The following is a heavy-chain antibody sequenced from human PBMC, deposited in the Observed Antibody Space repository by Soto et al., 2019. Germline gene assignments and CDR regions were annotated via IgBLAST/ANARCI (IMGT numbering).Heavy chain of an antibody. CDR1: DGSFSNYY. J-gene: IGHJ3*01. Sequence: QVQLQQWGAGLLKPSETLSLTCAVYDGSFSNYYWSWIRQPPGKGLEWIGEINHSGSTNDNPSLKSRVPQSVDTSKYQLSLKLSSMTAADTAVFYCARRHTSGYYPFGAFDVWGQGTMVTVSS. CDR3: ARRHTSGYYPFGAFDV. D-gene: IGHD6-19*01. V-gene: IGHV4-34*01. CDR2: INHSGST.